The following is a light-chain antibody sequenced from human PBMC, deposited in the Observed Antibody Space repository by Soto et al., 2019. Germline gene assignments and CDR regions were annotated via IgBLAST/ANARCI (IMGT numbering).Light chain of an antibody. Sequence: TQSPSTLSASVGDRVTITCRASQSISSWLAWYQQRPGQAPRLLIYGASTRAAGIPDRFSGSGSGTDFTLTISRLEPEDFAVYYCQQYGTSLFSFGPGTKVDIK. CDR2: GAS. CDR3: QQYGTSLFS. V-gene: IGKV3-20*01. J-gene: IGKJ3*01. CDR1: QSISSW.